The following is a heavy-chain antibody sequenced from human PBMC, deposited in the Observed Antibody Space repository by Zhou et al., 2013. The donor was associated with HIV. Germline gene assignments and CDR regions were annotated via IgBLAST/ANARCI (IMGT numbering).Heavy chain of an antibody. V-gene: IGHV1-69*04. D-gene: IGHD2-21*01. CDR2: IIPILGIA. J-gene: IGHJ3*02. CDR1: GGTFSSYA. Sequence: QVQLVQSGAEVKKPGSSVKVSCKASGGTFSSYAISWVRQAPGQGLEWMGRIIPILGIANYAQKFQGRVTITADKSTSTAYMELSSLRSEDTAVYYCARDWGHIVVLNAFDIWGQGTMVTVSS. CDR3: ARDWGHIVVLNAFDI.